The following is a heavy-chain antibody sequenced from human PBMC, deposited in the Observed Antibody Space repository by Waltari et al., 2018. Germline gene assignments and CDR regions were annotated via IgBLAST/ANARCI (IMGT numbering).Heavy chain of an antibody. Sequence: EEQLVESGGGLVQPGGSLRLSCAASGFTFSNYWMHGVRQAPGKGPVWVSRINSAASTTNYADSVKGRFTISRDNAKNTLYLQMDSLRVEDTAVYYCARGSPSYWALGLWGQGILVTVSS. CDR3: ARGSPSYWALGL. V-gene: IGHV3-74*01. D-gene: IGHD2-8*02. CDR1: GFTFSNYW. J-gene: IGHJ4*02. CDR2: INSAASTT.